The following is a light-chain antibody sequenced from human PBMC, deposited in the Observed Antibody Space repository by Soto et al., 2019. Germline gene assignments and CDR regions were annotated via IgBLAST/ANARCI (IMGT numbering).Light chain of an antibody. CDR3: QHGSNWPPVT. Sequence: EIVLTQSPVTLSLSPGEGATLSCRASQSISSSLAWYQHKRGQAPRLLIYDTSKRATGIPARFSGGGSGTDFTLTISSLESEDFAVYYCQHGSNWPPVTFGGGTKVEIK. CDR2: DTS. CDR1: QSISSS. V-gene: IGKV3-11*01. J-gene: IGKJ4*01.